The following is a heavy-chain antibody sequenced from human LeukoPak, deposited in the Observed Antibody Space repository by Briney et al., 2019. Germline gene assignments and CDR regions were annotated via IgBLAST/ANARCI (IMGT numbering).Heavy chain of an antibody. CDR3: AKGYFGVDY. Sequence: GGSLRLSCAASGFTLSRYGMNWVRQAPGKGLGWVSTIGGSGGDTHYADSVKGRFTISRDNSESTLYLQMNSLRAEDTAVYYCAKGYFGVDYWGQGTLVTVSS. CDR1: GFTLSRYG. CDR2: IGGSGGDT. V-gene: IGHV3-23*01. J-gene: IGHJ4*02. D-gene: IGHD3-16*01.